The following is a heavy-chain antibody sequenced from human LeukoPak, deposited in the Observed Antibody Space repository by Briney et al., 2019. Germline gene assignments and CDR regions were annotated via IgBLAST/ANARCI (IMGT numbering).Heavy chain of an antibody. CDR2: ISYDASNK. CDR3: ARDKSSGSYPLYYFDY. D-gene: IGHD1-26*01. Sequence: PGGSLRLSCAASGFTFSSYAMHWVRQAPGKGLEWVAVISYDASNKYYADSVKGRFTISRDNSKNTLYLQMNSLRAEDTAVYYCARDKSSGSYPLYYFDYWGQGTLVTVSS. CDR1: GFTFSSYA. V-gene: IGHV3-30-3*01. J-gene: IGHJ4*02.